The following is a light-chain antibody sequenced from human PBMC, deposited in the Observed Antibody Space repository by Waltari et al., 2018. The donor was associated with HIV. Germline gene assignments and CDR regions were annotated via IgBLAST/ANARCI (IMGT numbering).Light chain of an antibody. J-gene: IGLJ2*01. CDR2: EVS. Sequence: QSALPQPPSASASPGQSVTISCTGTSSDVGGYNNFFWYQQPPGKAPKLMIYEVSKRPSGVPDRFSGSKSGNTASLTVSGLQAEDEADYYCNSYAGSNNVVFGGGTKVTVL. V-gene: IGLV2-8*01. CDR3: NSYAGSNNVV. CDR1: SSDVGGYNN.